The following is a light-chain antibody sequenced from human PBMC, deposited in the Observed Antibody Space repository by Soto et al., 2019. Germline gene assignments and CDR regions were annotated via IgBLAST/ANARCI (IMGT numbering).Light chain of an antibody. CDR2: EVN. J-gene: IGLJ1*01. V-gene: IGLV2-14*01. CDR1: SSDVGGYNY. CDR3: SSYTSISTRV. Sequence: QSALTQPASVSGSPGQSITISCTGTSSDVGGYNYVSWYQQHPGKAPKLIIYEVNNRPSGASNRFSGSKSVNTASLTISGLQAEDEADYYCSSYTSISTRVFGTGTKVTVL.